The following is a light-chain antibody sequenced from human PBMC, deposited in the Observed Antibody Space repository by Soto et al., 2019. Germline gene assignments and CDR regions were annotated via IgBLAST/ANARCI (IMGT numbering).Light chain of an antibody. CDR1: QSVSSN. CDR2: GAS. Sequence: EIVMTKSPATLSVSPGERATLSCRASQSVSSNLAWYQQKPGQAPRLLIYGASTRATGIPARLSGSGSGTDFTLTISSLQSEDFAVYYCQQYSNWPRTFGRGTKLEIK. J-gene: IGKJ2*01. CDR3: QQYSNWPRT. V-gene: IGKV3-15*01.